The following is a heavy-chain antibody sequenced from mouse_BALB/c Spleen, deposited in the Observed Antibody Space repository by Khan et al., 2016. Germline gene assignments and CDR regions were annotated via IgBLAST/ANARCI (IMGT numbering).Heavy chain of an antibody. CDR2: IRSKSNNYAT. CDR3: VKSQRLRDYAMDY. J-gene: IGHJ4*01. CDR1: GFTFNTYA. D-gene: IGHD1-2*01. V-gene: IGHV10-1*02. Sequence: EVQLVESGGGLVQPKGSLKLSCAASGFTFNTYAMYWVRQAPGKGLEWVARIRSKSNNYATYYADSVKDWFTISRDDSQSMTYLQMNNLKTEDTAMYDCVKSQRLRDYAMDYWEQGTSVTVSS.